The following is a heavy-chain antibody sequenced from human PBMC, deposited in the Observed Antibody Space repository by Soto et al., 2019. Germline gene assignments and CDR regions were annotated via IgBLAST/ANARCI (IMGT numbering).Heavy chain of an antibody. D-gene: IGHD2-15*01. CDR3: SSGFCSGGSCYSVGYYYYGMDV. V-gene: IGHV1-69*13. Sequence: ASVKVSCKASGGTFSSYAISWVRQAPGQGLEWMGGIIPIFGTANYAQKFQGRVTITADESTSTAYMELSSLRSEDTAVYYCSSGFCSGGSCYSVGYYYYGMDVWGQGTTVTVSS. J-gene: IGHJ6*02. CDR1: GGTFSSYA. CDR2: IIPIFGTA.